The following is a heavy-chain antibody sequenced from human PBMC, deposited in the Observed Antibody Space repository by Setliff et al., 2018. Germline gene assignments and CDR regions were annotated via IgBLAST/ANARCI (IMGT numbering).Heavy chain of an antibody. CDR3: ARSPTRTTGSHYLGYYYYYMDF. V-gene: IGHV1-2*02. Sequence: ASVKVSCKASGYPLTAYYIHWVRQAPGQGLEWMGWISPHTGVTNYAQKFQGRVAMTRDTSINTAYMELSTLRYDDTAVYYCARSPTRTTGSHYLGYYYYYMDFWGKGTTVTVSS. D-gene: IGHD1-1*01. CDR2: ISPHTGVT. CDR1: GYPLTAYY. J-gene: IGHJ6*03.